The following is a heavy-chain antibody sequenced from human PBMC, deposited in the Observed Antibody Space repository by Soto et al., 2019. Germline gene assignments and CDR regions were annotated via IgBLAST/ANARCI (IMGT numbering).Heavy chain of an antibody. D-gene: IGHD2-15*01. Sequence: GGSLRLACAASGFTFSSYAMHWVRQAPGKGLEWVAVISYDGSNKYYADSVKGGFTISRDNSKNTLYLQMNSLRAEDTAVYYCAIDLYCSGGSCFSYGMDVCGQGTMGTLSS. CDR3: AIDLYCSGGSCFSYGMDV. CDR2: ISYDGSNK. CDR1: GFTFSSYA. J-gene: IGHJ6*02. V-gene: IGHV3-30-3*01.